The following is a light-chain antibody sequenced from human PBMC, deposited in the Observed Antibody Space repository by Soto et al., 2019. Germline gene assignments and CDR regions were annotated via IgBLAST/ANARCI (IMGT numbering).Light chain of an antibody. Sequence: IVMTQSAATLTVYPGERATLSCRASQSVSSNLAWYQQKPGQAPRLLIYGASTRATGIPARFSGSGSGTEFTLTISSLQSEDFAVYYCQQSNNWWTFGQGTKVEIK. J-gene: IGKJ1*01. CDR3: QQSNNWWT. CDR1: QSVSSN. CDR2: GAS. V-gene: IGKV3-15*01.